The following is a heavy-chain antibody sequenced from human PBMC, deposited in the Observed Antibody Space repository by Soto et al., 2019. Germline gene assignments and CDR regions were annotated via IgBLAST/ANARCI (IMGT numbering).Heavy chain of an antibody. Sequence: GGSLRLSCAASGFTFSSYWMHWVRQAPGKGLVWVSRINSDGSSTSYADSVKGRFTISRDNAKNTLYLQMNSLRAEDTAVYYCARAPRVFNPLDYWGQGTLVTVS. V-gene: IGHV3-74*01. CDR1: GFTFSSYW. J-gene: IGHJ4*02. D-gene: IGHD2-8*01. CDR3: ARAPRVFNPLDY. CDR2: INSDGSST.